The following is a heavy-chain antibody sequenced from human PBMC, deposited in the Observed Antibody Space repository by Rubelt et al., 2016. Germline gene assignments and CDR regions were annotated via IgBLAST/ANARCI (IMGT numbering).Heavy chain of an antibody. CDR1: GGSISSSSYY. CDR3: ARGRFLEWLPPDY. Sequence: QLQLQESGPGLVKPSETLSLTCTVSGGSISSSSYYWGWIRQPPGKGLEWIGSIYYSGSTYYNPSLKSRVTISVATSKNQFSLKRSSVTAADTAVYYCARGRFLEWLPPDYWGQGTLVTVSS. CDR2: IYYSGST. J-gene: IGHJ4*02. D-gene: IGHD3-3*01. V-gene: IGHV4-39*01.